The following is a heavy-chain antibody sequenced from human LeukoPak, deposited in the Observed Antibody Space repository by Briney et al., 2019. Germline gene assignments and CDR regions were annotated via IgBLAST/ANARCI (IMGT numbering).Heavy chain of an antibody. D-gene: IGHD5-24*01. Sequence: PGGSLRLSCAASGFTFSSYAMSWVRQAPGKGLEWVSAISGSGGSTYYADSVKGRFTISRDNSKNTLYLQMNSLRAEDTAVYYCASSSAMATIIPLDYWGQGTLVTVSS. CDR3: ASSSAMATIIPLDY. V-gene: IGHV3-23*01. CDR1: GFTFSSYA. CDR2: ISGSGGST. J-gene: IGHJ4*02.